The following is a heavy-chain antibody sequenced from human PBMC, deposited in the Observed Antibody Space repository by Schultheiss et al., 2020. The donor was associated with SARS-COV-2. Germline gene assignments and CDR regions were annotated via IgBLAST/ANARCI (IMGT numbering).Heavy chain of an antibody. CDR1: GGSFSGYY. D-gene: IGHD3-9*01. CDR2: IYHSGST. Sequence: SQTLSLTCAVYGGSFSGYYWSWIRQHPGKGLEWIGYIYHSGSTYYNPSLKSRVTISVDTSKNQFSLKLSSVTAADTAVYYCARSTGYNDYWGQGTLLTVSS. J-gene: IGHJ4*02. CDR3: ARSTGYNDY. V-gene: IGHV4-34*09.